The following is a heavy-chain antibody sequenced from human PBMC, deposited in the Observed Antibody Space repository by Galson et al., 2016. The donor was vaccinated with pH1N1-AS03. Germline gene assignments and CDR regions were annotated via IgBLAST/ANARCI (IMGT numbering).Heavy chain of an antibody. V-gene: IGHV5-51*01. CDR3: AKRYGYYCDY. CDR2: IYPDDSDT. J-gene: IGHJ4*02. Sequence: QSGAEVKKPGDSLTISCQASGYIFTSFWIGWVRQMPGKGLEWMGIIYPDDSDTRYSPSFQGQVTISADKSITTAYLQWASLKASDTAIYYCAKRYGYYCDYWGQGTPVTVSS. D-gene: IGHD4-17*01. CDR1: GYIFTSFW.